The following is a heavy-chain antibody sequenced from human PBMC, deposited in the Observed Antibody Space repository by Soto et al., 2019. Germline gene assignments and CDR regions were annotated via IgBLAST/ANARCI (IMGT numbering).Heavy chain of an antibody. D-gene: IGHD3-16*01. CDR3: ARSSWGGARAH. V-gene: IGHV4-4*02. CDR1: GGSISSTKW. CDR2: IYHSGIT. J-gene: IGHJ4*02. Sequence: QVQLQESGPGLVKPSETLSLTCAVSGGSISSTKWWTWVRQPPGKGLEWIGEIYHSGITNYNPSLKSRVTISLEQSKNQFSLKLSSVTAADTAVSFCARSSWGGARAHWGQGTLVTVSS.